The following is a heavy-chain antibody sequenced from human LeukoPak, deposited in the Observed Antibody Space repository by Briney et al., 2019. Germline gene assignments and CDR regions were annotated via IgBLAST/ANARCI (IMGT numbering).Heavy chain of an antibody. Sequence: SETLSLTCTVSGGSISSYYWSWIRQPPGKGLEWIGYIYYSGSTNYNPSLKSRVTISVDTSKNQFSLKLSSVTAADTAVYYCARAPTHDILTGYYTSNWFDPWGQGTLVTVSS. CDR3: ARAPTHDILTGYYTSNWFDP. CDR2: IYYSGST. CDR1: GGSISSYY. J-gene: IGHJ5*02. V-gene: IGHV4-59*01. D-gene: IGHD3-9*01.